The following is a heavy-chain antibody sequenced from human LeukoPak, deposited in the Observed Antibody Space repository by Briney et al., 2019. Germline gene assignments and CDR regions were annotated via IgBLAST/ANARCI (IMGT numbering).Heavy chain of an antibody. CDR1: GFTFSSYA. D-gene: IGHD4-23*01. Sequence: GGSLRLSCAASGFTFSSYAMHWVRQAPGKGLEWVALISYDGSNKYYADSVKGRFTISRDNSKNTLYLQMNSLRPEDTAVYYCARGADDYGSSKYNWFDPWGQGTLVTVSS. V-gene: IGHV3-30*04. CDR2: ISYDGSNK. J-gene: IGHJ5*02. CDR3: ARGADDYGSSKYNWFDP.